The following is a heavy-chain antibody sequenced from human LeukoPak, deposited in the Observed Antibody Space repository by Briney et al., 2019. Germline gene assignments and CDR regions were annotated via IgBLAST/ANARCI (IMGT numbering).Heavy chain of an antibody. CDR1: GFTFSNYW. CDR3: ARDNYGGYYDYVWGSYRSLDY. Sequence: PGGSLRLSCAASGFTFSNYWMHWVRQAPGKGLVWVSRINSDGSSTNYADSVKGRFTISRDNAKNTLYLQMNSLRAEDTAVYYCARDNYGGYYDYVWGSYRSLDYWGQGTLVTVSS. V-gene: IGHV3-74*01. J-gene: IGHJ4*02. CDR2: INSDGSST. D-gene: IGHD3-16*02.